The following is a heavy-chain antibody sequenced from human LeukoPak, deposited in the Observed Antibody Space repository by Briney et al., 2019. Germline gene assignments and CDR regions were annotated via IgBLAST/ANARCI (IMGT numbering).Heavy chain of an antibody. V-gene: IGHV3-49*04. CDR3: TRDRVAVGAIYYFDY. CDR1: GFTFGDYA. Sequence: GGSLRLSCTASGFTFGDYAMSWVRQAPGKGLEWVGFIRSKAFGGTTEYAASVKGRFTISRDDSKSIAYLQMNSLKPEDTAVYYCTRDRVAVGAIYYFDYWGQGTLVTVSS. J-gene: IGHJ4*02. D-gene: IGHD1-26*01. CDR2: IRSKAFGGTT.